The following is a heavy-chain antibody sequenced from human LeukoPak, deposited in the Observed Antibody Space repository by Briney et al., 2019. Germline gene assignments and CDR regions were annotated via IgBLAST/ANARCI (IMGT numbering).Heavy chain of an antibody. V-gene: IGHV4-34*01. D-gene: IGHD2-15*01. J-gene: IGHJ3*02. CDR1: GGSFSGYY. Sequence: PSETLSLTCAVYGGSFSGYYWSWIRQPPGKGLEWIGEINHSGSTNYNPSLKRRVTISVDTSKNQFSLKLSSVTAADTAVYYCARRPCSGGSCYFRTDAFGIWGQGTMVTVSS. CDR2: INHSGST. CDR3: ARRPCSGGSCYFRTDAFGI.